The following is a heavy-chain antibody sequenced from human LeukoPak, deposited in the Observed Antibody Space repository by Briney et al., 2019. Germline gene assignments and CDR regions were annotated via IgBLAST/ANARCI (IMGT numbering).Heavy chain of an antibody. Sequence: ETLSLTCTVSGGSISSGDYYWSWIRQAPGKGLEWVSAISGSGGNTFYADSVKGRFTISRDNSKNTLSLQMNSLRAEDTAVYYCAKENWFGELLYVFDYWGQGTLVTVSS. CDR3: AKENWFGELLYVFDY. V-gene: IGHV3-23*01. CDR1: GGSISSGDYY. D-gene: IGHD3-10*01. CDR2: ISGSGGNT. J-gene: IGHJ4*02.